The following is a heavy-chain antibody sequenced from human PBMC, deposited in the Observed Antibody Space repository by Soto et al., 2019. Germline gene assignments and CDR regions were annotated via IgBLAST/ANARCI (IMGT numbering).Heavy chain of an antibody. V-gene: IGHV1-8*01. Sequence: ASVKVSCKASGYTFTSYDINWVRQATGQGLEWMGLMNPNSGNTGYAQKFQGRVTMTRNTSISTAYMELSSLRSEDTAVYYCSREKSYDFWSGHRYYYYGMDVWGQGTTVTVSS. CDR1: GYTFTSYD. D-gene: IGHD3-3*01. CDR2: MNPNSGNT. CDR3: SREKSYDFWSGHRYYYYGMDV. J-gene: IGHJ6*02.